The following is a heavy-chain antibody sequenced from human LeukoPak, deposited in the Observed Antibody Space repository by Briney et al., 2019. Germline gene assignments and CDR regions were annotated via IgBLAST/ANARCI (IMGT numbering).Heavy chain of an antibody. V-gene: IGHV1-18*01. CDR3: ARVRTTYNYYYYMDV. D-gene: IGHD1-14*01. Sequence: ASVKVSCKASGYTFTSYGISWVRQAPGQGLEWMGWISAYNGNTNYAQKLQGRVTMTTDTSTSTAYMELRSLRSDDTAVYYCARVRTTYNYYYYMDVWGKGTTVTVSS. CDR2: ISAYNGNT. J-gene: IGHJ6*03. CDR1: GYTFTSYG.